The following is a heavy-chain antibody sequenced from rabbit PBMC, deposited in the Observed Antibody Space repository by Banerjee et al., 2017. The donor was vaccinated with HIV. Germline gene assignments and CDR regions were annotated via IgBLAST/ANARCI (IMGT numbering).Heavy chain of an antibody. D-gene: IGHD6-1*01. CDR2: IYTGNSGST. Sequence: QSLEESGGDLVKPGASLTLTCTASGFSFSSSYWICWVRQAPGKGLEWIGCIYTGNSGSTYYASWAKGRFTISKTSSTTVTLQMTSLTAADTATYFCARSGADAAGDPYGFNLWGPGTLVTVS. V-gene: IGHV1S40*01. J-gene: IGHJ4*01. CDR1: GFSFSSSYW. CDR3: ARSGADAAGDPYGFNL.